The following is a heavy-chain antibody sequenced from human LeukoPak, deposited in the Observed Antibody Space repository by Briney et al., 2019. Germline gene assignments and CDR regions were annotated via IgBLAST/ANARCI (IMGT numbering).Heavy chain of an antibody. CDR3: ARGPLNDYAFDI. CDR2: INPNSGGT. D-gene: IGHD3-16*01. J-gene: IGHJ3*02. Sequence: ASVKVSCKASGYTFTGYYIHWVRQAPGQGLEWMGWINPNSGGTNYAQKFQGRVTMTRDTSISTAYMELSRLRSDDTAVYYCARGPLNDYAFDIWGQGTMVTVSS. V-gene: IGHV1-2*02. CDR1: GYTFTGYY.